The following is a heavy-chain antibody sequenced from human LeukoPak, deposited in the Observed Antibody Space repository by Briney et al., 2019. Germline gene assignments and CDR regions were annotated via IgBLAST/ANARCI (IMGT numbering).Heavy chain of an antibody. CDR2: INPNSGGT. D-gene: IGHD3-22*01. Sequence: ASVNVSCKASGYTFTGYYMHWVRQAPGQGLEWMGWINPNSGGTNYAQKFQGRVTMTRDTSISTAYMELSRLRSDDTAVYYCARGTMSYYYYYMDVWGEGTTVTISS. V-gene: IGHV1-2*02. CDR3: ARGTMSYYYYYMDV. J-gene: IGHJ6*03. CDR1: GYTFTGYY.